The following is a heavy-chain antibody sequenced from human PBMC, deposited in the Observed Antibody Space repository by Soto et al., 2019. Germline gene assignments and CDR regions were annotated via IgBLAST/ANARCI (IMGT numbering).Heavy chain of an antibody. J-gene: IGHJ3*01. CDR1: GGTFDSYS. CDR3: TTGALGWRQQLVRDAFDF. Sequence: QVQLVQSGAEVKKPGSSVRVSCKASGGTFDSYSISWVRQAPGQGFEWVGKVAPIFDFSRYAPKFQGRVTITADKSTSTAYMDLSGLKSEDTAVYYCTTGALGWRQQLVRDAFDFWGQGTKVSVSS. CDR2: VAPIFDFS. V-gene: IGHV1-69*02. D-gene: IGHD6-13*01.